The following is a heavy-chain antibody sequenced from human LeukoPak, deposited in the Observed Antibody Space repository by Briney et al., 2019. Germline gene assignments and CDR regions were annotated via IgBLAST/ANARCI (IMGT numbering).Heavy chain of an antibody. V-gene: IGHV1-8*01. J-gene: IGHJ5*02. Sequence: ASVKVSCKASGYTFISYDINWVRQATGQGLEWMGWMNPNSGNTGYAQKFQGRVTITRNTSISTVYMELSSLRSEDTAVYYCARDSSGWYHWFDPWGQGTVVTVSS. CDR1: GYTFISYD. D-gene: IGHD6-19*01. CDR3: ARDSSGWYHWFDP. CDR2: MNPNSGNT.